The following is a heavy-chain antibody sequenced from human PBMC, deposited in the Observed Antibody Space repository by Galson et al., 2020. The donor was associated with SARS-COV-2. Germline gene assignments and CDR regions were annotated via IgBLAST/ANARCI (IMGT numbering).Heavy chain of an antibody. J-gene: IGHJ5*02. V-gene: IGHV3-66*01. D-gene: IGHD3-22*01. CDR2: IYSGGIT. CDR3: ARVRGTSGYSSNWFDP. CDR1: GFTVSNNY. Sequence: GESLKISCAASGFTVSNNYMSWVRQPPGKGLEWVSVIYSVGVSVIYSGGITYYADSVKGRFTISRDNSKNTLYLQMNSLRAEDTAVYYCARVRGTSGYSSNWFDPWGQGTLVTVSS.